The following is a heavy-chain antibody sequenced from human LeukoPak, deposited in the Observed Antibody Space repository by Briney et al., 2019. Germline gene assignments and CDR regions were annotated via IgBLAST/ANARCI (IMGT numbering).Heavy chain of an antibody. CDR1: GYTFTSYD. D-gene: IGHD2-15*01. V-gene: IGHV1-8*01. J-gene: IGHJ3*02. CDR3: ARRYCSGGSCYSSAFDI. CDR2: MNPNSGNT. Sequence: ASVKVSCKASGYTFTSYDINWVRQATGQGLEWMGWMNPNSGNTGYAQKFQGRVTMTRNTSISTAYMELSSLRSEDTAVYYCARRYCSGGSCYSSAFDIWGQGTMVTVSS.